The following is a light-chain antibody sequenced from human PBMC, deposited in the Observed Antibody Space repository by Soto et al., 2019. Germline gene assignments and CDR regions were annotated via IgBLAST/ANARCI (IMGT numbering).Light chain of an antibody. CDR2: DAS. Sequence: EIVMTQSPATLSVSPGERSTLSFSSSQSIRTSLAWYQQKPGQAPRLVIFDASNRANGVPARFGGSGSGTDFTLTINSLEPEDFAVYYCQQRNVWPPITFGQGTRLEI. V-gene: IGKV3-11*01. CDR1: QSIRTS. CDR3: QQRNVWPPIT. J-gene: IGKJ5*01.